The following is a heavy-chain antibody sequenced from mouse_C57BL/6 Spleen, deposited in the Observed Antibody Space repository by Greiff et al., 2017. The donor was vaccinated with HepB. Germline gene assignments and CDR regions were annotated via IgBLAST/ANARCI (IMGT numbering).Heavy chain of an antibody. V-gene: IGHV14-2*01. J-gene: IGHJ3*01. D-gene: IGHD1-1*01. CDR2: IDPDDGET. Sequence: DVKLVESGAELVKPGASVKLSCTASGFNIKDYYMHWVKQRTEQGLEWIGRIDPDDGETKYAPKFQGKATITADTSSNTAYLQLSSLTSEDTAVYYCASGHYGSSFAYWGQGTLVTVSA. CDR1: GFNIKDYY. CDR3: ASGHYGSSFAY.